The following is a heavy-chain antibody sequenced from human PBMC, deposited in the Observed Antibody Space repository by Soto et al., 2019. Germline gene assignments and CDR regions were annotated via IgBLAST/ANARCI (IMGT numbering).Heavy chain of an antibody. J-gene: IGHJ4*02. CDR3: ARDPGIVATIPDY. V-gene: IGHV3-33*01. CDR2: IWYDGSNK. D-gene: IGHD5-12*01. Sequence: HPVGSLRLSCAASGFTFSSYGMHWVRQAPGKGPEWVAVIWYDGSNKYYAGSVKGRFTISRDNSKNTLYLQMNSLRAEDTAVYYCARDPGIVATIPDYWGQGTLVTVSS. CDR1: GFTFSSYG.